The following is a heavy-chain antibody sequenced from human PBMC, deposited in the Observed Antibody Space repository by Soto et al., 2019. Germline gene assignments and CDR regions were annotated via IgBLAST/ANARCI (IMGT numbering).Heavy chain of an antibody. CDR3: AKYSTTSASRYFDF. D-gene: IGHD1-1*01. CDR2: IGSDTGGT. CDR1: GFTFSTYA. Sequence: PGGSLRLSCVASGFTFSTYAVAWIRQVPGKGLEWVSVIGSDTGGTEYADPVKGRFTISRDNSKNTLYPQMNSLIAEDTAVYYCAKYSTTSASRYFDFWGQGTLVTVSS. J-gene: IGHJ4*02. V-gene: IGHV3-23*01.